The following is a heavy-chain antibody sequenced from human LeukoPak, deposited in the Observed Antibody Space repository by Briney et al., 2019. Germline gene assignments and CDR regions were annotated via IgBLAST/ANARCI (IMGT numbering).Heavy chain of an antibody. CDR2: INPNSGGT. CDR1: GYTFTGYY. CDR3: AKSDYGGSHFDY. J-gene: IGHJ4*02. V-gene: IGHV1-2*02. Sequence: VTVSCKASGYTFTGYYMHWVRQAPGQGLEWMGWINPNSGGTNDAQQFQGRVTMTRDTSISTAYMELSRLRSDDTAVYYCAKSDYGGSHFDYWGQGTLVTVLS. D-gene: IGHD4-23*01.